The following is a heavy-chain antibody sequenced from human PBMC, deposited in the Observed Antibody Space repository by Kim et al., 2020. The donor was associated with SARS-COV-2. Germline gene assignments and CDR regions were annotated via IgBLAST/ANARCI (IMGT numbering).Heavy chain of an antibody. J-gene: IGHJ3*02. V-gene: IGHV3-11*06. D-gene: IGHD3-22*01. Sequence: VEGRFTISRDNAKNSLYLQMNSLRAEDTDVYYCARDRSSGYYYHYDAFDIWGQGTMVTVSS. CDR3: ARDRSSGYYYHYDAFDI.